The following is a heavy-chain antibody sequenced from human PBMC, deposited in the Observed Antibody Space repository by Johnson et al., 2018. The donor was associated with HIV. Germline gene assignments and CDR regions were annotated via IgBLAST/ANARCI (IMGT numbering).Heavy chain of an antibody. D-gene: IGHD6-13*01. Sequence: VQLVESGGGVVRPGGSLRLSCEGSGFRFDDYGMSWVRQAPGKGLDWVSGVNWNGVSTNYADSVKGRFRMSRDNVKNSLYLQMDSLRSEDTAFYYCARDSGSSWTSHAFDSWGQGTMVTVSS. J-gene: IGHJ3*02. CDR3: ARDSGSSWTSHAFDS. CDR2: VNWNGVST. CDR1: GFRFDDYG. V-gene: IGHV3-20*04.